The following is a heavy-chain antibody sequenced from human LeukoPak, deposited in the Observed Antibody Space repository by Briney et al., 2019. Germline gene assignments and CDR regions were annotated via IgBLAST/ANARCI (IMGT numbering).Heavy chain of an antibody. D-gene: IGHD5-18*01. CDR2: ITSRSSYI. CDR1: GFTFSSYS. Sequence: GESLRLSCAGSGFTFSSYSMNWVRQAPGKGLEWVSSITSRSSYIYYADSVKGRFTISRDNAKKSLYLQMNSLGAEDTAVYYCARHLSGITGYTYGRGIDYWGQGTLPTVSS. CDR3: ARHLSGITGYTYGRGIDY. J-gene: IGHJ4*02. V-gene: IGHV3-21*01.